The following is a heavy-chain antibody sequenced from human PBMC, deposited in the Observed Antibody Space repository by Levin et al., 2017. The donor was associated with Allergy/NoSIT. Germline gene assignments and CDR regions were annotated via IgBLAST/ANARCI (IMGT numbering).Heavy chain of an antibody. D-gene: IGHD6-19*01. J-gene: IGHJ4*02. Sequence: SETLSLTCTVSSDSINYSNYFWGWVRQPPGKGLEWIGSISYSGSTYYNPSLKSRVTISIDTSKNLFSLNLSSVTATDTAVYYCAGLPNSAWYLAYWGQGTLVTVSS. CDR1: SDSINYSNYF. V-gene: IGHV4-39*01. CDR2: ISYSGST. CDR3: AGLPNSAWYLAY.